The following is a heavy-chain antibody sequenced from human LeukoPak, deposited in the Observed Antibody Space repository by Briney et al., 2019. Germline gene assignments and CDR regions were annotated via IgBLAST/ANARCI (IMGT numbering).Heavy chain of an antibody. J-gene: IGHJ4*02. D-gene: IGHD3-9*01. V-gene: IGHV3-7*01. CDR3: ARDSYYDILTGYCDY. CDR2: IKQDGSEK. Sequence: GPSLRLSCAASGFTLSSDWMSSGRQGPGKGLEWVANIKQDGSEKYYVDSVKGRFTISRDKAKNSLYLQMNSLRAEDTAVYYCARDSYYDILTGYCDYWGQGTLVTVSS. CDR1: GFTLSSDW.